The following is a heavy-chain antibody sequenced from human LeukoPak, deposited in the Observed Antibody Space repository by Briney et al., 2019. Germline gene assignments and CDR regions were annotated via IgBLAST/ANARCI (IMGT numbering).Heavy chain of an antibody. CDR3: ARPYYYGSGSYLGLDY. V-gene: IGHV4-4*07. Sequence: PSETLSLTCTVSGGSISSYYWSWIRQPAGKGLEWIGRIYTSGSTNYNPSLKSRVTMSVDTSKNQFSLKLSSVTAADTAVYYCARPYYYGSGSYLGLDYWGQGTLVTVSS. J-gene: IGHJ4*02. CDR1: GGSISSYY. CDR2: IYTSGST. D-gene: IGHD3-10*01.